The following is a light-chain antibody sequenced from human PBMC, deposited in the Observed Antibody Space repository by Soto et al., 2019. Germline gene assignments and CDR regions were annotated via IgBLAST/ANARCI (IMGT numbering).Light chain of an antibody. CDR3: HQSGDSPT. J-gene: IGKJ1*01. CDR2: GVS. V-gene: IGKV3-20*01. Sequence: EIVLTQSPGTLSLSPGERATLYCRSSQTVNANFLAWYQQKPGQAPRLLIYGVSNRAPGIPDRFSGSGSGTDITLTICRLEPEDFAVYYCHQSGDSPTFGQGTKVDVK. CDR1: QTVNANF.